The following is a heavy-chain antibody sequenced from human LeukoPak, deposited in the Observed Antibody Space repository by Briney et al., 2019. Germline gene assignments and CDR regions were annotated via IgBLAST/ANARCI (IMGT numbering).Heavy chain of an antibody. D-gene: IGHD3-3*01. CDR1: GYTFTSYD. V-gene: IGHV1-8*01. Sequence: GASVKVSCKASGYTFTSYDINWVRQATGQGLEWIGWMNPNSGNTGYAQKFQGRVTMTRNTSISTAYMELSSLRSEDTAVYYCARYQYYDFWSGPDYWGQGTLVTVSS. CDR2: MNPNSGNT. J-gene: IGHJ4*02. CDR3: ARYQYYDFWSGPDY.